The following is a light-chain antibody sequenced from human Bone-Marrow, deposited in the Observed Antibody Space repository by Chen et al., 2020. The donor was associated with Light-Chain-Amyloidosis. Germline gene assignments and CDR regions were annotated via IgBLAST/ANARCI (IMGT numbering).Light chain of an antibody. CDR2: DDS. CDR1: NIGSTS. J-gene: IGLJ3*02. Sequence: SYLLTQPYSLSVAPGQTASIACGGNNIGSTSVHWYQQTPGQAPLLVVYDDSDRPSGIPERLSGSNSGNTATLTISRVEAGDEADYYCQVWDRSSNRPVFGGGTKLTVL. V-gene: IGLV3-21*02. CDR3: QVWDRSSNRPV.